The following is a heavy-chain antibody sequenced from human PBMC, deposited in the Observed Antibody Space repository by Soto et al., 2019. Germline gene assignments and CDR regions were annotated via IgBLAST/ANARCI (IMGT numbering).Heavy chain of an antibody. V-gene: IGHV4-59*01. CDR1: GGSISSYY. CDR2: IYYSGST. J-gene: IGHJ6*03. D-gene: IGHD3-10*01. Sequence: SETLSLTCTVSGGSISSYYWSWIRQPPGKGLEWIGYIYYSGSTNYNPSLKSRVTISVDTSKNQFSLKLSSVTAADTAVYYCARGRYRFGELLFNYYYYMDVWGKGTTVTVSS. CDR3: ARGRYRFGELLFNYYYYMDV.